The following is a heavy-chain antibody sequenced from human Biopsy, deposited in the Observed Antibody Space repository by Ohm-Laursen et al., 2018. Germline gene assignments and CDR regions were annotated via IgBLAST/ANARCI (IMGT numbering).Heavy chain of an antibody. CDR2: INQAGTT. J-gene: IGHJ4*02. D-gene: IGHD2-15*01. CDR3: GNEVHGRGY. V-gene: IGHV4-34*08. Sequence: SETLSLTCAVFGKTFSDYQWSWIRQPPGKGLEWIGQINQAGTTNYNPSLKSRVSISADASKYEFSLRLTSVTAADTAVYLCGNEVHGRGYWGLGAQVTVPS. CDR1: GKTFSDYQ.